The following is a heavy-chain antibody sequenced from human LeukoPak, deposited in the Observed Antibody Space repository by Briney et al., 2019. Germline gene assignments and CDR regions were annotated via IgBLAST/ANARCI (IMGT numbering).Heavy chain of an antibody. CDR1: GRTFSSYA. Sequence: SVKVSCKASGRTFSSYAISWVRQAPGQGLEWMGGIIPIFGTANYAQKFQGRVTITTDESTSTAYMELSSLRSEDTAVYYCARGSYSSSSVDAYYFDYWGQGTLVTVSS. V-gene: IGHV1-69*05. CDR3: ARGSYSSSSVDAYYFDY. J-gene: IGHJ4*02. CDR2: IIPIFGTA. D-gene: IGHD6-6*01.